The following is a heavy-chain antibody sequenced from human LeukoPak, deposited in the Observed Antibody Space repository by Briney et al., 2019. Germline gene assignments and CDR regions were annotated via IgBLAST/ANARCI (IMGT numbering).Heavy chain of an antibody. CDR1: GGSISSYY. CDR2: IYYSGST. CDR3: ARDFDY. Sequence: SETLSLTCTVSGGSISSYYWSWIRQPPGKGLEWIGYIYYSGSTNYNPSLKSRVTISVDTSKNQFSLKLSSVTAADTAVYYCARDFDYWGQGTLVTVSS. J-gene: IGHJ4*02. V-gene: IGHV4-59*01.